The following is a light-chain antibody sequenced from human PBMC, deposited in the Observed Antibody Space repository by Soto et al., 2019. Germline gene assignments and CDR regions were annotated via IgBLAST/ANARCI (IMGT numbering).Light chain of an antibody. CDR1: QSVLYSSNNKNY. Sequence: DIVMTQSPDSLAVSLGERATINCESSQSVLYSSNNKNYFAWSQQKPGQPPKLRIYWASTRESGVPDRFSGSGSGTDFTLTISSLQADDVAVYSCQQYYSAPWTFGQGTKVEIK. CDR3: QQYYSAPWT. V-gene: IGKV4-1*01. J-gene: IGKJ1*01. CDR2: WAS.